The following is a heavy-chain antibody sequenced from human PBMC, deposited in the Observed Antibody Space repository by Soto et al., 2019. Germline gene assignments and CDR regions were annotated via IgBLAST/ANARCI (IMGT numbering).Heavy chain of an antibody. J-gene: IGHJ4*02. CDR3: ATGVGYYDFWSGYYGPVLY. CDR2: MNPNSGNT. CDR1: GYTFTSYD. V-gene: IGHV1-8*01. D-gene: IGHD3-3*01. Sequence: QVQLVQSGAEVKKPGASVKVSCKASGYTFTSYDINWVRQATGQGLEWMGWMNPNSGNTGYAQKFQGRVTMTRNTSISTAYMELSSLRSEDTAVYYCATGVGYYDFWSGYYGPVLYWGQGTLVTVSS.